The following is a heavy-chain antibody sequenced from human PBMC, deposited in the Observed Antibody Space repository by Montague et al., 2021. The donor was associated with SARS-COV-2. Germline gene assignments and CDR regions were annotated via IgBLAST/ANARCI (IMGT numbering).Heavy chain of an antibody. V-gene: IGHV4-59*03. CDR2: LHHSGAN. J-gene: IGHJ4*02. D-gene: IGHD3-10*01. CDR3: ATPLGGRYYWADYYFDY. CDR1: GASMSPYH. Sequence: SETLSLTCAVTGASMSPYHWSWIRQPPGKGLEWIGNLHHSGANNYNPSXXSRVTMSVDTSKNQFSLNLISVTAADTAVYFCATPLGGRYYWADYYFDYWGQGILVTVSA.